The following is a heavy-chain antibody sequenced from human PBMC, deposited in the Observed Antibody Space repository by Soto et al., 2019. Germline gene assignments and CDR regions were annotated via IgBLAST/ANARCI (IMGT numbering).Heavy chain of an antibody. J-gene: IGHJ6*02. Sequence: XSVKVACNASGYTFTSYGISWVRRAPGQGLEWMGWISAYNGNTNYAQKLQGRVTMTTDTSTSTAYMELRSLRSDDTAVYYCARVVYSSRQIAQLVFYYGMDVWGQGTTVTVSS. CDR2: ISAYNGNT. D-gene: IGHD6-13*01. CDR1: GYTFTSYG. CDR3: ARVVYSSRQIAQLVFYYGMDV. V-gene: IGHV1-18*04.